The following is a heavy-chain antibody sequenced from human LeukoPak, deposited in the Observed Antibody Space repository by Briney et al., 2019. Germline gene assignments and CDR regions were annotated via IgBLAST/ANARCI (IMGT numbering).Heavy chain of an antibody. J-gene: IGHJ4*02. CDR2: INPNSGET. V-gene: IGHV1-2*02. Sequence: GASVKVSCKASGYTLTGYYIHWVRQAPGQGLEWMGWINPNSGETNYPQRLQGRVTLTVVTSIGTAFMELNRLRSDDTAVYYCARGGTGWALDYWGQGTLVTVSS. D-gene: IGHD6-19*01. CDR3: ARGGTGWALDY. CDR1: GYTLTGYY.